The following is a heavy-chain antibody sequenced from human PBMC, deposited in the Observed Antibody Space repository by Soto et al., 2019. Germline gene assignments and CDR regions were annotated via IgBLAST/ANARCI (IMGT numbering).Heavy chain of an antibody. CDR3: ARGEAARRSFFYMDV. J-gene: IGHJ6*03. CDR2: INHSGST. Sequence: PSETLSLTCAVCGGSFSGYYWSWIRQPPGKGLEWIGEINHSGSTNYNPSLKSRVTISVDTSKNQFSLKLSSVTAADTAVYYCARGEAARRSFFYMDVWGKGTTVT. V-gene: IGHV4-34*01. CDR1: GGSFSGYY. D-gene: IGHD6-6*01.